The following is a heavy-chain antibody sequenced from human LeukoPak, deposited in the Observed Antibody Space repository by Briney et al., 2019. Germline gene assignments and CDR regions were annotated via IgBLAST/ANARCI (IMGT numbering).Heavy chain of an antibody. CDR3: ARDSGDSSGYYYSGAGLFDY. CDR2: ISSSSSYI. Sequence: GGSLRLSCAASGFTFSSYSMNWVRQAPGKGLEWVSSISSSSSYIYYADSVKGRFTISRDNAKNSLYLQMNSLRAEDTAVYYCARDSGDSSGYYYSGAGLFDYWGQGTLVTVSS. V-gene: IGHV3-21*01. D-gene: IGHD3-22*01. CDR1: GFTFSSYS. J-gene: IGHJ4*02.